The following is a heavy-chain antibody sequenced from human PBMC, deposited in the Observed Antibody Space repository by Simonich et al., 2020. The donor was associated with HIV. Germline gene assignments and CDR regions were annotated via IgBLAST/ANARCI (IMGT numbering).Heavy chain of an antibody. CDR1: GGSISSDGYY. Sequence: QLQLHESGPGLVKPSETLSLTCTVSGGSISSDGYYWSWIRQHPGKGLEWIGYIYYSGNTYYNPSLKSRVTISVDTSKNQFSLKLSSVTAADTAVYYCARVGIRMYAFDIWGQGTMVTVSS. J-gene: IGHJ3*02. CDR3: ARVGIRMYAFDI. CDR2: IYYSGNT. V-gene: IGHV4-31*03. D-gene: IGHD1-20*01.